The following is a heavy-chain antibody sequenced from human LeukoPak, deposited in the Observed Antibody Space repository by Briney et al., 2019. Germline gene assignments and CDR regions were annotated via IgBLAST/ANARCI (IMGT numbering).Heavy chain of an antibody. D-gene: IGHD3-22*01. Sequence: ASVKVSCKASGYTFRNYGITWVRQAPGQGLEWMGWISAYNGDTNYAQNLQGRVTMTTDTSTSTAYMELRSLRSDDTAMYYCARSISGYFDYWGQGTLVTVSS. CDR1: GYTFRNYG. J-gene: IGHJ4*02. V-gene: IGHV1-18*01. CDR2: ISAYNGDT. CDR3: ARSISGYFDY.